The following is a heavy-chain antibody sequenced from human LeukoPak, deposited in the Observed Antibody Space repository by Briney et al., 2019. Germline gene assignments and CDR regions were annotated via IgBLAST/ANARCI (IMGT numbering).Heavy chain of an antibody. D-gene: IGHD5-12*01. CDR3: AKAVAARSTYFDS. CDR1: GFTFNSYG. V-gene: IGHV3-33*03. CDR2: IWYDGSNK. Sequence: GRSLRLSCAASGFTFNSYGMHWVRQAPGKGLEWVAVIWYDGSNKYYADSVKGRFTISRDNRKSSLYLHMSSLRTEDTAFYYCAKAVAARSTYFDSWGQGTLVTVSS. J-gene: IGHJ4*02.